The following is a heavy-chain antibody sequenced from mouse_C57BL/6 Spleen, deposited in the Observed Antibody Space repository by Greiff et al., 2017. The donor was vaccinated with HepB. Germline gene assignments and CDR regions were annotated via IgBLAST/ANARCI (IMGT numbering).Heavy chain of an antibody. J-gene: IGHJ2*01. D-gene: IGHD2-2*01. CDR2: IDPSDSYT. V-gene: IGHV1-50*01. Sequence: QVQLQQSGAELVKPGASVKLSCKASGYTFTSYWMQWVKQRPGQGLEWIGEIDPSDSYTNYNQKFKGKATLTVDTSSSTAYMQLSSLTSEDSAVYYCARRGYDYYFDYWGQGTTLTVSA. CDR3: ARRGYDYYFDY. CDR1: GYTFTSYW.